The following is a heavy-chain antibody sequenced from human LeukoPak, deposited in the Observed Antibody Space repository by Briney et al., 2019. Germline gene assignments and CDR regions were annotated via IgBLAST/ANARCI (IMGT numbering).Heavy chain of an antibody. D-gene: IGHD3-3*01. CDR2: ISGSGGST. CDR3: AKCLGDFWSGYYCGVDY. CDR1: GCTFSSYA. V-gene: IGHV3-23*01. J-gene: IGHJ4*02. Sequence: GGSLRLSCAASGCTFSSYAMSWVRQAPGKGLEWVSAISGSGGSTYYADSVKGRFTISRDNSKNTLYLQMNSLRAEDTAVYYCAKCLGDFWSGYYCGVDYWGQGTLVTVSS.